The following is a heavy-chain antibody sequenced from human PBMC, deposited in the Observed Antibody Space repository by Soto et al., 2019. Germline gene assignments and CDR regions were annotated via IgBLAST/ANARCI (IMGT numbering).Heavy chain of an antibody. D-gene: IGHD6-19*01. CDR2: IYYSGST. CDR1: GGSISSYY. J-gene: IGHJ4*02. CDR3: ARLNSGWYSENYFDY. Sequence: PSETLSLTCTVSGGSISSYYWSWIRQPPGKGLEWIGYIYYSGSTNYNPSLKSRVTISVDTSKNQFSLKLSSVTAADTAVYYCARLNSGWYSENYFDYWGQGTLVTVSS. V-gene: IGHV4-59*08.